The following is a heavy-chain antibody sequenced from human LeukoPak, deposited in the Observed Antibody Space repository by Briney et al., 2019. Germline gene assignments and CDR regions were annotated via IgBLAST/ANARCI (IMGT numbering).Heavy chain of an antibody. V-gene: IGHV1-2*02. D-gene: IGHD2-2*01. CDR3: ARGGCSSTSCYFSAYYMDV. CDR1: GNTFTDYY. CDR2: INPNSGGT. J-gene: IGHJ6*03. Sequence: ASVKVSCKASGNTFTDYYVHWVRQAPGQGLEWMGWINPNSGGTNYAQKFQGRVTMTRDTSISTAYMELSRLRSDDTAVYYCARGGCSSTSCYFSAYYMDVWGKGTTVTVSS.